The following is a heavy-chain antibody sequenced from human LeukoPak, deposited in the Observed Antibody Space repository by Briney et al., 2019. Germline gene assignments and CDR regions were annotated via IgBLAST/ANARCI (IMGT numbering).Heavy chain of an antibody. J-gene: IGHJ4*02. CDR1: GGSISGYY. Sequence: SETLSLTCIVSGGSISGYYWNWVRQPADRGLEWIGRLYSSGDTYYNPSLKSRLTMSVDTSKNQFSLKLRSVTAADTAVYYCARGSSGSTKRYYFDSWGQGALVTVPS. V-gene: IGHV4-4*07. CDR2: LYSSGDT. CDR3: ARGSSGSTKRYYFDS. D-gene: IGHD6-19*01.